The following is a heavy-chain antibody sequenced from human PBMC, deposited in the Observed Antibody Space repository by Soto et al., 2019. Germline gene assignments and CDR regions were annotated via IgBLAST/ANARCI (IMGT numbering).Heavy chain of an antibody. V-gene: IGHV3-48*03. CDR2: ISKNGIDI. CDR3: APRKYGSFNIGAFDI. Sequence: GGSLRLSCAASGFSFSTYETNWVRQAPGKGLEWVSYISKNGIDIYYADSVKGRFTISRDNANNSLFLQMDSLRPEDTAVYYCAPRKYGSFNIGAFDIWGQGTMVTVSS. CDR1: GFSFSTYE. D-gene: IGHD1-26*01. J-gene: IGHJ3*02.